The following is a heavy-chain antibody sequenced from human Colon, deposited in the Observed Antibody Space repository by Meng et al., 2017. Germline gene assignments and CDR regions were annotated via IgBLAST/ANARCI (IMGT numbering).Heavy chain of an antibody. D-gene: IGHD2-2*01. Sequence: QRQPQQWGPGLLKPSEPLSLSSAGYGGSFSGYYWSWLRQPPGKGLEWIGEINHSGSTNYNPSLKSRVTISVDTSKNQFSLKLSPVTAADTAVYYCARGWGYCSSTSCYFLDYWGQGTLVTVSS. CDR1: GGSFSGYY. CDR2: INHSGST. J-gene: IGHJ4*02. V-gene: IGHV4-34*01. CDR3: ARGWGYCSSTSCYFLDY.